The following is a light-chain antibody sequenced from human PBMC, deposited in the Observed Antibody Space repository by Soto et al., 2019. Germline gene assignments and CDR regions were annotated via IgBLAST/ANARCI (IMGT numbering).Light chain of an antibody. CDR1: QSLLHSNGYNS. V-gene: IGKV2-28*01. J-gene: IGKJ1*01. Sequence: DIVMTQSPLSLPVTPGEPASISCRSSQSLLHSNGYNSLDWYLQKPGQSPQLLIYLGSNRASGVPDRFSGSGSCTDFTLKISRVEAEDVGVYYCMQPLQSWTFGQGTKVEIK. CDR2: LGS. CDR3: MQPLQSWT.